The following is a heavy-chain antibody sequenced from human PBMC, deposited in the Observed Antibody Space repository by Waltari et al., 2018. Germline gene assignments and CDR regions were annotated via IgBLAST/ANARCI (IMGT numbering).Heavy chain of an antibody. CDR3: ARDVALIVVGVNGMDV. D-gene: IGHD2-15*01. CDR2: IIPILGIA. Sequence: QVQLVQSGAEVKKPGSSVKVSCKASGGTFSSYTISWVRPAPGQGLEWMGRIIPILGIANYAQKFQGRVTITADKSTSTAYMELSSLRSEDTAVYYCARDVALIVVGVNGMDVWGQGTTVTVSS. CDR1: GGTFSSYT. J-gene: IGHJ6*02. V-gene: IGHV1-69*08.